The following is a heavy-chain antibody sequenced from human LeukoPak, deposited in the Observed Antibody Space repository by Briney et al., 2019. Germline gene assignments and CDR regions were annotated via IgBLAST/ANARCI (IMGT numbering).Heavy chain of an antibody. CDR1: GGALSSGSYH. Sequence: PSQTLSLTCTVSGGALSSGSYHWSWIRQPAGKGLEWIGRIYTSGNTKYNPSLMSRVTISKDTSKNQFSLKLTSVTAADTAVYYCAREVTIFGVANKPYYIDVWGKGTTVTVSS. J-gene: IGHJ6*03. CDR2: IYTSGNT. D-gene: IGHD3-3*01. V-gene: IGHV4-61*02. CDR3: AREVTIFGVANKPYYIDV.